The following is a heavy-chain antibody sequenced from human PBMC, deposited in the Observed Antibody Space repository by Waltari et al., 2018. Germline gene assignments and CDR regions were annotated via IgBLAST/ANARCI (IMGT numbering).Heavy chain of an antibody. CDR3: ATQASISSPSF. V-gene: IGHV3-30*02. J-gene: IGHJ4*02. CDR2: IRFDGGQK. D-gene: IGHD3-16*02. Sequence: QVQLVESGGGVVLPGGALRLSCKASGVIFSRQDMNWVRQAPGMGLEWVSLIRFDGGQKVYADTVKGRFTVSRDNSRDTLYLHMEGLRSGDTETYFCATQASISSPSFWGRGTLVTVSS. CDR1: GVIFSRQD.